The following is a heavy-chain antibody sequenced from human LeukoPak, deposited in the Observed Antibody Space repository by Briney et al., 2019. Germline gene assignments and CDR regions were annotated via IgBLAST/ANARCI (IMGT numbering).Heavy chain of an antibody. J-gene: IGHJ4*02. V-gene: IGHV4-59*08. CDR3: ARHRIVAAVGAFDY. CDR1: GGSISSYY. CDR2: IHYSGST. Sequence: SETLSLTCTVSGGSISSYYWSWIRQPPGKGLEWIGYIHYSGSTNYNPSLKSRVTISVDTSKNQFSLKLSSVTAADTAVYYCARHRIVAAVGAFDYWGQGTLVTVSS. D-gene: IGHD6-13*01.